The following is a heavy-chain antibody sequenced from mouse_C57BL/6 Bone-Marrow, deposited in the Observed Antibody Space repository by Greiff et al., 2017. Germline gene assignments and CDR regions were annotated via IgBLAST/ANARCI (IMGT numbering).Heavy chain of an antibody. D-gene: IGHD1-2*01. Sequence: EVQGVESGPGLAKPSQTLSLTCSVTGYSITSDYWNWIRKFPGNKLEYMGYISYSGSTYYNPSLKSRISITRDTSKNQYYLQLNSVTTEDTATYYCARRRYYGPWYFDVWGTGTTVTVSS. CDR3: ARRRYYGPWYFDV. CDR1: GYSITSDY. V-gene: IGHV3-8*01. CDR2: ISYSGST. J-gene: IGHJ1*03.